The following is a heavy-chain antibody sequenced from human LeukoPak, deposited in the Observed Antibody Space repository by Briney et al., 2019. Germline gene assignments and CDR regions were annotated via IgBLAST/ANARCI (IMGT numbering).Heavy chain of an antibody. D-gene: IGHD6-13*01. V-gene: IGHV1-8*01. CDR3: ARGRLVKQQLLYY. CDR2: MNPNSGNT. Sequence: GASVEVSCKASGYTFTSYDINWVRQATGQGLEWMGWMNPNSGNTGYAQKFQGRVTMTRNTSISTAYMELSSLRSEDTAVYYCARGRLVKQQLLYYWGQGTLVTVSS. CDR1: GYTFTSYD. J-gene: IGHJ4*02.